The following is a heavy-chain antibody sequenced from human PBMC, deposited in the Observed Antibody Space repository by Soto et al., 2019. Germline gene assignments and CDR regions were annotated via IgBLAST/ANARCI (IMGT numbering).Heavy chain of an antibody. V-gene: IGHV3-33*01. J-gene: IGHJ4*02. Sequence: QVQLVESGGGVVQPGRSLRLSCAASGFTFSSYGMHWVRQAPGKGLEWVAVIRYDGSNKYYADSVKGRFTISRDNSKNTLYLQMNSLRAEDTAVYYCARDKRVAGTPYFDYWGQGTLVTVSS. CDR2: IRYDGSNK. CDR3: ARDKRVAGTPYFDY. D-gene: IGHD6-19*01. CDR1: GFTFSSYG.